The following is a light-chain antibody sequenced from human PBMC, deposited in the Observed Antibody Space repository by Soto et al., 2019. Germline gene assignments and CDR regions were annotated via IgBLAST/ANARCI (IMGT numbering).Light chain of an antibody. CDR3: QQSANIPRT. Sequence: DIQMTQSPSSLSASVGDRVTITCRASQTINNYVSWYQQKPGKAPKSLIYAASTLQRGVPTRFSGSGSGTDFTLTINSLQPEDSAIYYCQQSANIPRTFGQGTKVEI. V-gene: IGKV1-39*01. CDR2: AAS. J-gene: IGKJ1*01. CDR1: QTINNY.